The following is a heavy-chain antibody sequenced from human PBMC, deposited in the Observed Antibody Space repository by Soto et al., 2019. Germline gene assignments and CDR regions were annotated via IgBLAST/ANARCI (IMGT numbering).Heavy chain of an antibody. D-gene: IGHD5-12*01. CDR2: IIPIFGTA. Sequence: VKVSCKASGGTFSSYTISWVRQAPGQGLEWMGGIIPIFGTANYAQKFQGRVTITADESTSTAYMELSSLRSEDTAVYYCARGNHRWLQLWYFDLWGRGTLVTVSS. V-gene: IGHV1-69*13. CDR1: GGTFSSYT. J-gene: IGHJ2*01. CDR3: ARGNHRWLQLWYFDL.